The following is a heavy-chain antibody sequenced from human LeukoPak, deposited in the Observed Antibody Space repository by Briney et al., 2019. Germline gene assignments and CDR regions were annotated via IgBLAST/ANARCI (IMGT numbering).Heavy chain of an antibody. J-gene: IGHJ6*03. D-gene: IGHD2-2*01. CDR3: ASLGYCSSTSCRPGKDYYYYMDV. CDR2: VNPNSGGT. V-gene: IGHV1-2*02. Sequence: ASVKVSCKASGYTFTGYYMHWVRQAPGQGLEWMGWVNPNSGGTNYAQKFQGRVTMTRDTSISTAYMELSRLRSDDTAVYYCASLGYCSSTSCRPGKDYYYYMDVWGKGTTVTVSS. CDR1: GYTFTGYY.